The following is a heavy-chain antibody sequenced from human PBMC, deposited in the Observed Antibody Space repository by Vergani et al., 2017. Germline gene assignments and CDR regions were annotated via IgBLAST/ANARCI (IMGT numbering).Heavy chain of an antibody. V-gene: IGHV3-23*01. Sequence: EVQLLESGGGLVQPGGSLRLSCAASGFTFSSYAMSWVRQAPGKGLEWVSAISGSGGSTYYADSVKGRFTISRDNSKNTLYLQMNSPRAEDTAVYYCAREGDGYNGIDYWGQGTLVTVSS. D-gene: IGHD5-24*01. CDR2: ISGSGGST. CDR1: GFTFSSYA. CDR3: AREGDGYNGIDY. J-gene: IGHJ4*02.